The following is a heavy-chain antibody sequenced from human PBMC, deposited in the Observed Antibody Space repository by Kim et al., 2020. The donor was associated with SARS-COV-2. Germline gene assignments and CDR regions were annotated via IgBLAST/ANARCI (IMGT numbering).Heavy chain of an antibody. J-gene: IGHJ6*02. CDR2: ISSSSSTI. D-gene: IGHD2-15*01. CDR1: GFTFSSYS. Sequence: GGSLRLSCAASGFTFSSYSMNWVRQAPGKGLEWVSYISSSSSTIYYADSVKGRFTISRDNAKNSLYLQMNSLRDEDTAVYYCARVKGYCSGGSCYSGISYYYYGMDVWGQGTTVTVSS. V-gene: IGHV3-48*02. CDR3: ARVKGYCSGGSCYSGISYYYYGMDV.